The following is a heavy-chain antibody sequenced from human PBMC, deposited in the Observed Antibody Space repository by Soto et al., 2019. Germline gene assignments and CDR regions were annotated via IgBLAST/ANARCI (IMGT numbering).Heavy chain of an antibody. CDR1: GFTFSRYW. V-gene: IGHV3-74*01. J-gene: IGHJ5*01. D-gene: IGHD3-22*01. CDR3: ARVPLGDSSGYYWFDS. CDR2: INSDGSST. Sequence: PVGSLRLSCAASGFTFSRYWMHWVRQAPGKGLVWVSRINSDGSSTTYADSVKGRFTISRDNAKNTLYLQMNSLRAEDTAVYYCARVPLGDSSGYYWFDSWGQGTLVTVSS.